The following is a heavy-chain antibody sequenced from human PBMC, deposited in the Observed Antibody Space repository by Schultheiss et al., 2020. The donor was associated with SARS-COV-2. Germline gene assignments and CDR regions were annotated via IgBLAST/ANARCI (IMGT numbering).Heavy chain of an antibody. CDR2: IIPIFGTA. CDR3: ARTRGPTGYSSSWYLLPTHNWFDP. CDR1: GGTFSSYA. V-gene: IGHV1-69*13. J-gene: IGHJ5*02. Sequence: SVKVSCKASGGTFSSYAISWVRQAPGQGLEWMGGIIPIFGTANYAQKFQGRVTITADESTSTAYMELSSLRSDDTAVYYCARTRGPTGYSSSWYLLPTHNWFDPWGQGTLVTVSS. D-gene: IGHD6-13*01.